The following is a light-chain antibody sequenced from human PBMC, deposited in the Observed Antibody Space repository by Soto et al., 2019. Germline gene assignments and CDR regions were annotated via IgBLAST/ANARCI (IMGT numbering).Light chain of an antibody. CDR2: GAS. Sequence: EIVLTQSPGTLSLALGERATLSCRASQSVSSSYLAWYQQKPGQAPRLLIYGASSRATGIPDRFSGSGSGTDFTLTISRLEPEDFAVYYCQQYGSPITFGPGTKVDIK. CDR1: QSVSSSY. J-gene: IGKJ3*01. CDR3: QQYGSPIT. V-gene: IGKV3-20*01.